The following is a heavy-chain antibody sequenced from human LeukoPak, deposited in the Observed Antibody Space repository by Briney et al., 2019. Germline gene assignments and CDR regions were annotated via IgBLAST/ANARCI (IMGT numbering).Heavy chain of an antibody. CDR3: ARQYCSGGNCYPFDAFDV. Sequence: SETLSLTCTVSGGSISSYYWSWIRQPPGKGLEWIGYIDYSGSTNYNPSLKSRVTISLDTSKRQFSLRLNSVTAADTAVYNCARQYCSGGNCYPFDAFDVWGQGTMVTVSS. J-gene: IGHJ3*01. D-gene: IGHD2-15*01. V-gene: IGHV4-59*01. CDR2: IDYSGST. CDR1: GGSISSYY.